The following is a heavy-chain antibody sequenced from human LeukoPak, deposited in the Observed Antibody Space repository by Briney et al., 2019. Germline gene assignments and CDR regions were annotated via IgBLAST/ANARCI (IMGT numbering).Heavy chain of an antibody. CDR2: INWNGGST. V-gene: IGHV3-20*04. CDR1: GFTFDDYG. Sequence: GGSLRLSCAASGFTFDDYGMSWVRQAPGKGLEWVSGINWNGGSTGYADSVKGRFTISRDNAKNTLYLQMNSLRAEDTAVYYCAKGARGGPFDYWGQGTLVTVSS. J-gene: IGHJ4*02. CDR3: AKGARGGPFDY. D-gene: IGHD3-16*01.